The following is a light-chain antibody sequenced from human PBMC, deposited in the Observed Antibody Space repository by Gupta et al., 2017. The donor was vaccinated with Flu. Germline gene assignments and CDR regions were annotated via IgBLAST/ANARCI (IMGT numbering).Light chain of an antibody. CDR1: PSVSGN. V-gene: IGKV3-11*01. Sequence: RASPSCKGGPSVSGNLTWDQHKPGQGPRLLIYDASNCATAIPARFSGSGSGTVLALTISSIGFDAFAVYFCLHRRKWPPPLTFGGGTRVEIK. CDR3: LHRRKWPPPLT. J-gene: IGKJ4*01. CDR2: DAS.